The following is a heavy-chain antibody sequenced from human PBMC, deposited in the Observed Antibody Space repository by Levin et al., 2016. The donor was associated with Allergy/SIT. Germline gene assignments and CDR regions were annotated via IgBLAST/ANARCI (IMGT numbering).Heavy chain of an antibody. CDR2: FDPEDGET. CDR1: GYTLTELS. Sequence: ASVKVSCKVSGYTLTELSMHWVRQAPGKGLEWMGGFDPEDGETIYAQKFQGRVTMTEDTSTDTAYMELSSLRSEDTAVYYCATCNSSSSFYYYGMDVWGQGTTVTVSS. J-gene: IGHJ6*02. CDR3: ATCNSSSSFYYYGMDV. D-gene: IGHD6-6*01. V-gene: IGHV1-24*01.